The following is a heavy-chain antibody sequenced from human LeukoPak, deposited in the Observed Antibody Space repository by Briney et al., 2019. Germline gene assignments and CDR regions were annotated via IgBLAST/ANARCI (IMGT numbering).Heavy chain of an antibody. CDR1: GFTFSSYA. Sequence: GGSLRLSCAASGFTFSSYAMSWVRQAPGKGLEWVSSISSSSSYIYYADSVKGRFTISRDNAKNSLYLQMNSLRAEDTAVYYCARKLGPNWFDPWGQGTLVTVSS. V-gene: IGHV3-21*01. CDR3: ARKLGPNWFDP. J-gene: IGHJ5*02. CDR2: ISSSSSYI. D-gene: IGHD1-26*01.